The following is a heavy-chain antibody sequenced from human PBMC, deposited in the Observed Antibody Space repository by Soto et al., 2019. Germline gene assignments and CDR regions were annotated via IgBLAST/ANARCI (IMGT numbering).Heavy chain of an antibody. V-gene: IGHV1-69*01. J-gene: IGHJ2*01. Sequence: QAQLVQSGAEVKKPGSSVKVSCKASGGSFNNHAVNWVRQAPGQGLEWMGGIVPIFGAADYAQKFQGRVTITADESTSTSCMEMSSLRSEDTAVYYCARGAGTYWYFDLWGPGTLVTVSS. CDR3: ARGAGTYWYFDL. CDR1: GGSFNNHA. CDR2: IVPIFGAA. D-gene: IGHD1-26*01.